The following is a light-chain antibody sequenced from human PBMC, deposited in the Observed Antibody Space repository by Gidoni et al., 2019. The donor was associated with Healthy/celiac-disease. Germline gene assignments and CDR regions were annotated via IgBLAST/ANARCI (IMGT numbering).Light chain of an antibody. CDR2: AAS. Sequence: DIQMTKSPSSLSASVGDRVTITCRASQSISSYLNWYQQKPGKAPNLLIYAASSLQSGVPSRFSGSGSVTDFTLTISSLQPEDFSTYYCQQSYSTPPHTFGQGTKLEIK. CDR3: QQSYSTPPHT. V-gene: IGKV1-39*01. J-gene: IGKJ2*01. CDR1: QSISSY.